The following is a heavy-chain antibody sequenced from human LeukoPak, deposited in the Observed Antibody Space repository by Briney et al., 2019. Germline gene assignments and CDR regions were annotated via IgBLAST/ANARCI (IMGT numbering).Heavy chain of an antibody. CDR2: ISGSGGST. CDR3: AKDPGVAALYYYYGMDV. Sequence: QPGGSLRLFCAASGFTFSSYAMSWVRQAPGKGLEWVSAISGSGGSTYYADSVKGRFTISRDNSKNTLYLQMNSLRAEDTAVYYCAKDPGVAALYYYYGMDVWGQGTTVTVSS. D-gene: IGHD2-15*01. CDR1: GFTFSSYA. J-gene: IGHJ6*02. V-gene: IGHV3-23*01.